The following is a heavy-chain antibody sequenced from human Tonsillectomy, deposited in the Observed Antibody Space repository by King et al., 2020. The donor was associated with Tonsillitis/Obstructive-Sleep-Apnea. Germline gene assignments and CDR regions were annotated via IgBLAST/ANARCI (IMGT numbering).Heavy chain of an antibody. Sequence: QLVQSGAEVKKPGESLKISCLGSGYTFTNYWIAWVRQMPGKGLESMGIMYAGDSDARYSPAFHGQITFSADRSVNTAYLQWSGLNASDTAVYYCASCGPPDLTENGQGIQCYYIDVGGKGTTVTVSS. CDR3: ASCGPPDLTENGQGIQCYYIDV. D-gene: IGHD7-27*01. J-gene: IGHJ6*03. CDR2: MYAGDSDA. V-gene: IGHV5-51*01. CDR1: GYTFTNYW.